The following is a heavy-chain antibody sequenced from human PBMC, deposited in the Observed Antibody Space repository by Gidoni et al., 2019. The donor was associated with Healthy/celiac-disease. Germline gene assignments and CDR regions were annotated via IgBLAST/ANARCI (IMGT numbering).Heavy chain of an antibody. V-gene: IGHV4-31*03. CDR3: ARGETVTEKFDY. J-gene: IGHJ4*02. CDR1: GGSISSGGYY. Sequence: QVQLQESGPGLVKPSQTLSLPCTVSGGSISSGGYYWSWIRQHPGKGLEWIGYIYYSGSTYYNPSLKSRVTISVDTSKNQFSLKLSSVTAADTAVYYCARGETVTEKFDYWGQGTLVTVSS. D-gene: IGHD4-17*01. CDR2: IYYSGST.